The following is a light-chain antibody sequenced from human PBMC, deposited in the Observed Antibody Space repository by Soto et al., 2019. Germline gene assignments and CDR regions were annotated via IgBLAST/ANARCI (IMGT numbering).Light chain of an antibody. Sequence: IVMTQSPATLSLSPGERATLSCRASQSLNRDLAWYQQKPGQSPRLLIYGASSRATGIPDRFSGSGSGTDFTLTISRLEPEDSAMYYCQNYDTSRYTFGQGTKVDIK. CDR2: GAS. V-gene: IGKV3-20*01. CDR1: QSLNRD. J-gene: IGKJ2*01. CDR3: QNYDTSRYT.